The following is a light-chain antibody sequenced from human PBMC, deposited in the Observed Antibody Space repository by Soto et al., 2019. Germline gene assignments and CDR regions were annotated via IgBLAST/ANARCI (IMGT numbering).Light chain of an antibody. V-gene: IGLV2-14*01. CDR3: SSYTTSSTYV. CDR2: DVS. J-gene: IGLJ1*01. CDR1: RSDIGNYNY. Sequence: QSALTQPVSVSGPPGQSIAISCTGTRSDIGNYNYVSWYQQHPGKAPKLMIYDVSNRPSGVSDRFSGSKSGNTASLTISGLQAEDEADYYCSSYTTSSTYVFGTGTKLTVL.